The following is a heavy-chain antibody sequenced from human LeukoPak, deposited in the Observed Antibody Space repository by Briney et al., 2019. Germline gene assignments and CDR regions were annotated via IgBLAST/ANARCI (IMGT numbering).Heavy chain of an antibody. V-gene: IGHV3-23*01. CDR2: ISGSGGST. D-gene: IGHD3-22*01. CDR3: AKALTMIVVIGSSRVFDY. J-gene: IGHJ4*02. Sequence: GGSLRLSCAASGFTFSSYAMSWVRQAPGKGLEWVSAISGSGGSTYYADSVKGRFTISRDNSKHTLYLQMNSLRAEDTAVYYCAKALTMIVVIGSSRVFDYWGQGTLVTVSS. CDR1: GFTFSSYA.